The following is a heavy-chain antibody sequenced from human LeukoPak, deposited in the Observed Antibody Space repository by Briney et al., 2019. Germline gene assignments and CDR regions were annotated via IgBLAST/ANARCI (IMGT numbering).Heavy chain of an antibody. CDR2: IIPIFGTA. V-gene: IGHV1-69*06. CDR1: GGTFSSYA. CDR3: ARGRLRSGSYYHHFDY. J-gene: IGHJ4*02. D-gene: IGHD1-26*01. Sequence: SVKVSCKASGGTFSSYAISWVRQAPGQGREWMGGIIPIFGTANYAQKFQGRVTITADKSTSTAYMELSSLRSEDTAVYHCARGRLRSGSYYHHFDYWGQGTLVTVSS.